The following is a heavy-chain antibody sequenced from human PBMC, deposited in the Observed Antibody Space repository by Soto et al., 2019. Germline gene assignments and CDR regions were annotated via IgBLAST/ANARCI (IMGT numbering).Heavy chain of an antibody. J-gene: IGHJ3*02. CDR3: ARGWPYDSSGNDAFDI. CDR1: GGSFSGYY. Sequence: SQTLSLTCAVYGGSFSGYYWSWIRQPPGKGLEWIGEINHSGSTNYNPSLKSRVTISVDTSKNQFSLKLSSVTAADTAVYYCARGWPYDSSGNDAFDIWGQGTMVTVSS. CDR2: INHSGST. D-gene: IGHD3-22*01. V-gene: IGHV4-34*01.